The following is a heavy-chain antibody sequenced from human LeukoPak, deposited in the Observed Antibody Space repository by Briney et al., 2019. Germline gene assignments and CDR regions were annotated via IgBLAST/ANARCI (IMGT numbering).Heavy chain of an antibody. CDR3: ARAIAAAAVWFDP. CDR1: GGTFSSYA. CDR2: IIPIFGTA. Sequence: ASVKVSCKASGGTFSSYAISWVRQAPAQGLEWMGGIIPIFGTANYAQKFQGRVTITADESTSTAYMELSSLRSADTAVYYCARAIAAAAVWFDPWGQGTLVTVSS. D-gene: IGHD6-13*01. J-gene: IGHJ5*02. V-gene: IGHV1-69*13.